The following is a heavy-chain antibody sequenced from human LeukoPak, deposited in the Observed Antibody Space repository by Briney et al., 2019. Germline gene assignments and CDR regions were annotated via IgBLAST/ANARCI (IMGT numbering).Heavy chain of an antibody. D-gene: IGHD4-23*01. CDR3: ARGWLAETTVVTPYNY. Sequence: GASVKVSCMASGGTFSSYAISWVRQAPGQGLEWMGGIIPIFGTANYAQKFQGRVTITADESTRTAYMELSSLRSEDTAVYYCARGWLAETTVVTPYNYWGRGTLVSVSS. V-gene: IGHV1-69*13. CDR2: IIPIFGTA. CDR1: GGTFSSYA. J-gene: IGHJ4*02.